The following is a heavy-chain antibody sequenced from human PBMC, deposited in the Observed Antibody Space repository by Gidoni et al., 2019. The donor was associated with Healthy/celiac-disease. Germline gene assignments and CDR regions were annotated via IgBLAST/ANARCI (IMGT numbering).Heavy chain of an antibody. D-gene: IGHD6-19*01. CDR2: ISYDGSNK. CDR3: AKDSTGWVFDY. CDR1: GFTFSSYG. J-gene: IGHJ4*02. V-gene: IGHV3-30*18. Sequence: QVQLVESGGGVVQPGRSLRLSCAASGFTFSSYGMPWVRQAPGKGLEWVAVISYDGSNKYYADSVKGRFTISRDNSKNTLYLQMNSLRAEDTAVYYCAKDSTGWVFDYWGQGTLVTVSS.